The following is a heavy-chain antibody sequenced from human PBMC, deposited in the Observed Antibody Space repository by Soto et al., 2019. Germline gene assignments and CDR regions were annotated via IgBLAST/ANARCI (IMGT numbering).Heavy chain of an antibody. CDR2: IYPGDSDT. CDR1: GYSFTSYW. V-gene: IGHV5-51*01. J-gene: IGHJ6*02. Sequence: PGESLKISCKGSGYSFTSYWIGWVRQMPGKGLEWMGIIYPGDSDTRYSPSFQGQVTISADKSISTAYLQWSSLKASDTAMYYWARTTVTTYYYYYGMDVWGQGTTVTVSS. D-gene: IGHD4-4*01. CDR3: ARTTVTTYYYYYGMDV.